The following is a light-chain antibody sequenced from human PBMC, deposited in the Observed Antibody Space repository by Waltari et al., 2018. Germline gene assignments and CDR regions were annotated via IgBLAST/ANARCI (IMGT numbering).Light chain of an antibody. Sequence: SYELTQPPSVSVSLGQMARITCSGEALSKKYAYWYQQKPGQAPVLVIYKDSERPSGIPGRFSGSSSGTIVTLTISGVQAEDEADYYCISADSSGTRVFGGGTKLTVL. CDR2: KDS. V-gene: IGLV3-16*01. CDR1: ALSKKY. CDR3: ISADSSGTRV. J-gene: IGLJ3*02.